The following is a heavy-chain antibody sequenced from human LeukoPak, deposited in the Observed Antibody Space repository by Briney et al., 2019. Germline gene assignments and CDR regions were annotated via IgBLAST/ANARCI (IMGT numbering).Heavy chain of an antibody. J-gene: IGHJ4*02. CDR2: IKQDGSER. V-gene: IGHV3-7*03. D-gene: IGHD3-22*01. Sequence: PGGSLRLSCAASGFTFSSYWMSWVRQAPGKGLEWVANIKQDGSERYYVDSVKGRFTLSRDNAKNSLYLQMNSLRAEDTAVYYCARDRWSYEPQGGFDCWGQGTLVTVSS. CDR1: GFTFSSYW. CDR3: ARDRWSYEPQGGFDC.